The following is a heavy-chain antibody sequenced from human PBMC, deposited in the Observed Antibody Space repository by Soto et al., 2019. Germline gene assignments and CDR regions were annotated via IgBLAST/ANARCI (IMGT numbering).Heavy chain of an antibody. J-gene: IGHJ5*02. Sequence: QITLKESGPTLVKPTQTLTLTCTFSGFSLTATGVGVGWIRQPPGKALEWLALIYWDDDERYNPSLKSRLINNKGTSRNQVVLTMTNVDHVDTPTYYCAHRGWFAEGHPNWFDPWGQGALVTLSS. D-gene: IGHD3-10*01. CDR3: AHRGWFAEGHPNWFDP. V-gene: IGHV2-5*02. CDR2: IYWDDDE. CDR1: GFSLTATGVG.